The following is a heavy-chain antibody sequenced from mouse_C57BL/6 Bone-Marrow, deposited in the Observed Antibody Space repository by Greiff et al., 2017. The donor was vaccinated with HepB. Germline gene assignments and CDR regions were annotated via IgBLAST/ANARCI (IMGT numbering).Heavy chain of an antibody. V-gene: IGHV1-59*01. Sequence: QVQLQQPGAELVRPGTSVKLSCKASGYTFTSYWMYWVKQRPGQGLEWIGVIDPSDSYTNYNQKFKGKATLTVDTSSSTAYMQLSSLTSEDSAVYYCATRLRQAMDYWGQGTSVTVSS. D-gene: IGHD2-4*01. CDR1: GYTFTSYW. CDR3: ATRLRQAMDY. J-gene: IGHJ4*01. CDR2: IDPSDSYT.